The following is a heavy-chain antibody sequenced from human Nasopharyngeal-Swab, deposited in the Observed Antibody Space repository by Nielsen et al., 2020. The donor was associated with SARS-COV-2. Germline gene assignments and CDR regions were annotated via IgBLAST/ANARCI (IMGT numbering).Heavy chain of an antibody. V-gene: IGHV4-31*02. D-gene: IGHD2-2*01. CDR2: IYYSGST. Sequence: WIRQPPGKGLEWIGYIYYSGSTYYNPSLKSRVTTSVDTSKNQFSLKLSSVTAADTAVYYCARIPADVVVPAARWWGFDYWGQGTLVTVSS. CDR3: ARIPADVVVPAARWWGFDY. J-gene: IGHJ4*02.